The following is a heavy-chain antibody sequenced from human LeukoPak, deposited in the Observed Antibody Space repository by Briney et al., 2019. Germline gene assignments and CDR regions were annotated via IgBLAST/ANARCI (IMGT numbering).Heavy chain of an antibody. Sequence: GGSLRLSCAASGFTFSDHYIDWVRQAPGKGLEWVGRSRDKGNRYTTAYAASVRGRFTISRDDSKDSLYLQMNSLKIEDTAVYYCTRLGIAPRDFDYWGQGTLVTVSS. CDR3: TRLGIAPRDFDY. CDR1: GFTFSDHY. D-gene: IGHD6-6*01. V-gene: IGHV3-72*01. J-gene: IGHJ4*02. CDR2: SRDKGNRYTT.